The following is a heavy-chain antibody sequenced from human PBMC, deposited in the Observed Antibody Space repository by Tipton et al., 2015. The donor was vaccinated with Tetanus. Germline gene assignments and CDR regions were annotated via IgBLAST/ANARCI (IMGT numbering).Heavy chain of an antibody. CDR1: GNSFTSYW. J-gene: IGHJ5*02. CDR2: IFPGDADT. V-gene: IGHV5-51*01. D-gene: IGHD4-23*01. Sequence: QSGAEVKKPGESLKISCKGSGNSFTSYWIGWVRQMPGKGLEGMALIFPGDADTRYSPSFQGQVTISADRSISTSSRPCRSLKATDTAMYYCARYGYNSWFKSWGQGTLVTVSS. CDR3: ARYGYNSWFKS.